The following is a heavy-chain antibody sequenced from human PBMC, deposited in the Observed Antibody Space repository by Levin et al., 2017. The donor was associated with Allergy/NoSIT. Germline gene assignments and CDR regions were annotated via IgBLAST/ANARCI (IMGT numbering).Heavy chain of an antibody. CDR1: GGSISSYY. V-gene: IGHV4-59*01. J-gene: IGHJ4*02. D-gene: IGHD3-22*01. CDR2: IYYSGST. Sequence: SETLSLTCTVSGGSISSYYWSWIRQPPGKGLEWIGYIYYSGSTNYNPSLKSRVTISVDTSKNQFSLKLSSVTAADTAVYYCARGGRLLRYFDYWGQGTLVTVSS. CDR3: ARGGRLLRYFDY.